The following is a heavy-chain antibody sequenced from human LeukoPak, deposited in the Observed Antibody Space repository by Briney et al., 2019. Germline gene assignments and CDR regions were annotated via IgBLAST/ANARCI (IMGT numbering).Heavy chain of an antibody. J-gene: IGHJ2*01. Sequence: PSETLSLTRTVSGGSISSYYWNWIRQPPGKGLEWIGYIYYSGSTNYNSSLNSRVTISVDTSKNQFSLKVSSVTAADTAVYYCARGRGGYWYFDLWGRGTLVTVSS. CDR3: ARGRGGYWYFDL. CDR2: IYYSGST. CDR1: GGSISSYY. V-gene: IGHV4-59*01. D-gene: IGHD3-16*01.